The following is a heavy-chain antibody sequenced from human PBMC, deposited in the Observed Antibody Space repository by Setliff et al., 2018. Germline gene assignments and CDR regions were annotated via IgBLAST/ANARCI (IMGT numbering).Heavy chain of an antibody. D-gene: IGHD1-1*01. J-gene: IGHJ4*02. CDR1: GDSMNSGVYY. CDR3: ARTGTYRYFDY. CDR2: XXXXXXT. V-gene: IGHV4-39*01. Sequence: SETLSLTCKVSGDSMNSGVYYWAWIRQPPGKGLEWIGXXXXXXXTYYXXXLKSRVTISVDTSKSQFSLRLNSVTAADTAVYYCARTGTYRYFDYWGRGTLVTVSS.